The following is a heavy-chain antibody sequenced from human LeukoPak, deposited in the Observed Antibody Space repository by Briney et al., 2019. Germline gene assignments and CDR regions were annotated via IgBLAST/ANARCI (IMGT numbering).Heavy chain of an antibody. CDR2: ISSSGSTT. D-gene: IGHD1-26*01. CDR3: ARGYSGSYLVDY. Sequence: GGSLRLSCAATGLTFSSYTMNWVRQAPGKGLEWVSYISSSGSTTYYADSVKGRFTVSRDNAKNSLYLQMNSLRAEDTALYYCARGYSGSYLVDYWGQGTLVTVSS. CDR1: GLTFSSYT. J-gene: IGHJ4*02. V-gene: IGHV3-48*01.